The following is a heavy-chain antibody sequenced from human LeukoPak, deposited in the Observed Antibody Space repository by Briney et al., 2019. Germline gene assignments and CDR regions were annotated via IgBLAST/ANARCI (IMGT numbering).Heavy chain of an antibody. J-gene: IGHJ3*02. V-gene: IGHV1-2*02. CDR2: INPNSGGT. CDR3: ATFGWLQSEGDAFDI. CDR1: GSTFTDYY. D-gene: IGHD5-24*01. Sequence: GASVKVSCKASGSTFTDYYMHWVRQAPGQGLEWMGWINPNSGGTNYAQKFQGRVTMTRDTSISTAYMELSRLRSDDTAVYYCATFGWLQSEGDAFDIWGQGTMVTVSS.